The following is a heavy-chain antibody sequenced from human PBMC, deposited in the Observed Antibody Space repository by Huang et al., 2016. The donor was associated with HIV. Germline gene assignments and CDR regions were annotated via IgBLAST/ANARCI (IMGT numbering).Heavy chain of an antibody. J-gene: IGHJ4*02. Sequence: EVQFVDSGGGVVKPGRSLRLSCPASGFTFGNYGMSWFRQGAGKGLEGGGFIRSKDYSKTTEYAASVKGRFTISRDDAKSIAYLQMNSLKPEDTAVYYCTRDSVYPNYYDGSGFYFDYWGQGTLVTVSS. D-gene: IGHD3-22*01. CDR2: IRSKDYSKTT. V-gene: IGHV3-49*05. CDR3: TRDSVYPNYYDGSGFYFDY. CDR1: GFTFGNYG.